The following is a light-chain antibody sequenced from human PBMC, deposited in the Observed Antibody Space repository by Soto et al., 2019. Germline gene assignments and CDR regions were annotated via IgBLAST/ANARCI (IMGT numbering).Light chain of an antibody. CDR1: SSNVGAGYD. CDR3: QSFDSDLSAFV. CDR2: GNN. Sequence: QSVLTQAPSISGAPGQMVTISCTGSSSNVGAGYDVHWFQQFPGTAPRLLIHGNNNRPSGVPDRFSGSESGTSASLAIAGLQAGDEAIYYCQSFDSDLSAFVFGTGTKLTVL. J-gene: IGLJ1*01. V-gene: IGLV1-40*01.